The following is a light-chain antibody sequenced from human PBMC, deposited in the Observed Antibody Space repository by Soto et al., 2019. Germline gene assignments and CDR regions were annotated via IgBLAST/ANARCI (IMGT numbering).Light chain of an antibody. CDR2: EAS. CDR1: QSVSSY. J-gene: IGKJ5*01. V-gene: IGKV3-11*01. CDR3: QRRSNWPIT. Sequence: EIVLTQSPATLSLSPGERATLSCRASQSVSSYLAWYQQKPGQAPRLLIYEASNRATGIPARFSGSGSGTDFPLTISSLEPEDFAVYYCQRRSNWPITFGQGTRLEIK.